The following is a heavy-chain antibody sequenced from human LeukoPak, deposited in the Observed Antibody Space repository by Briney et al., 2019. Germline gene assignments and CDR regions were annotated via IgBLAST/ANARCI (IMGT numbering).Heavy chain of an antibody. CDR2: ISTDGYTP. D-gene: IGHD4/OR15-4a*01. J-gene: IGHJ4*02. Sequence: GGSLRLSCAASGLAFSAYKMHWVRQAPRKGLVWVSRISTDGYTPDYADFVQGRFTASRDNPKNTWSLEMNSLRAEDTAVYYCVVGASPGYWGQGTLVTVSS. CDR3: VVGASPGY. V-gene: IGHV3-74*01. CDR1: GLAFSAYK.